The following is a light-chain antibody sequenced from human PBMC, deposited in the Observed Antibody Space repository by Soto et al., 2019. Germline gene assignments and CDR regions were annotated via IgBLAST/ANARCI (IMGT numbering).Light chain of an antibody. V-gene: IGKV1-5*01. CDR2: DAS. J-gene: IGKJ1*01. CDR3: QQYNSYSRRT. CDR1: QSISSW. Sequence: DLQMTQSPSTLSASVGDRVTITCRASQSISSWLAWYQQKTGKAPKLLIYDASSLESGVPSRFSGSGSGTEFTLTISSLQHDDFATYYCQQYNSYSRRTFGQGTKVDIK.